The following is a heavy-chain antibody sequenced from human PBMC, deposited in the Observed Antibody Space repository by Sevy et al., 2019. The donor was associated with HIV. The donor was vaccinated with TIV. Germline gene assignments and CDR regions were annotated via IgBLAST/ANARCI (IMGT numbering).Heavy chain of an antibody. V-gene: IGHV3-30-3*01. D-gene: IGHD3-3*01. CDR3: ARDRWRFLEWVRVAFDI. J-gene: IGHJ3*02. CDR2: ISDDGSRK. Sequence: GGSLRLSCTASGFSFSGYAMHWVRQAPGKGLEWVVGISDDGSRKYYVDSVKDRFTISRDNSENTLYLEMNSLRSEDTAIYYCARDRWRFLEWVRVAFDIWGQGTMVTVSS. CDR1: GFSFSGYA.